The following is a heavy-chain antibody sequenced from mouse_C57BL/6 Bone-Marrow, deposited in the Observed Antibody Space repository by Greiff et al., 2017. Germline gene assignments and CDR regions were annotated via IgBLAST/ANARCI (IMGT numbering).Heavy chain of an antibody. CDR1: GFNIKDYY. D-gene: IGHD1-1*01. CDR2: IDPEDGET. J-gene: IGHJ4*01. Sequence: EVQLQQSGAELVKPGASVKLSCTASGFNIKDYYMHWVKQRTEQGLEWIGRIDPEDGETKYAPKFPGKATITADTSSNTAYLQLSSLTSEDTAVYYCAREDYGHYYAMDYWGQGTSVTVSS. V-gene: IGHV14-2*01. CDR3: AREDYGHYYAMDY.